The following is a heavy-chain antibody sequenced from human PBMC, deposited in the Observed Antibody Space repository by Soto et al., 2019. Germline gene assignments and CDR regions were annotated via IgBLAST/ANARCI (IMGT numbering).Heavy chain of an antibody. V-gene: IGHV3-23*01. CDR1: GFTFSSYT. D-gene: IGHD6-13*01. CDR2: ISGGGDST. Sequence: PGGSLRLSCASSGFTFSSYTMSWVRQAPGKGLEWVSVISGGGDSTYYADSVKGRFIISRDNAKNTLYLQMNSLRAEDTAVYYCARGGSSGAFDIWGQGTMVTVSS. CDR3: ARGGSSGAFDI. J-gene: IGHJ3*02.